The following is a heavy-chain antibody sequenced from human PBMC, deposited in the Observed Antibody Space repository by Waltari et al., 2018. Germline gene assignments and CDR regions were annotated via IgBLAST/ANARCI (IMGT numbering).Heavy chain of an antibody. J-gene: IGHJ4*02. Sequence: QVQLQESGPGLVPSPETLSLTCAVPGDIFSNQDWSWIRQPPGKGLEWVGYIHYSGKTNYNPFLKSRVSISRDTSKNQLFLNVTSVTAADTAVYYCARGEYAIDHWGQGVLVTVSS. CDR2: IHYSGKT. CDR1: GDIFSNQD. D-gene: IGHD2-2*01. CDR3: ARGEYAIDH. V-gene: IGHV4-59*11.